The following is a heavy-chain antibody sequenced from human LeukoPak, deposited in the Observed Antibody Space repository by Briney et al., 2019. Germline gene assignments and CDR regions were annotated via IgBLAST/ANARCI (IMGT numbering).Heavy chain of an antibody. J-gene: IGHJ4*02. D-gene: IGHD2-2*01. V-gene: IGHV3-21*01. CDR3: ARVEVPAANDY. CDR2: ISSSSSYI. Sequence: GGSLRLSCAASGFTFSSYSMNWDRQAPGKGLEWVSSISSSSSYIYYADSVKGRFTISRDNAKNSLYLQMNSLRAEDTAVYYCARVEVPAANDYWGQGTLVTVSS. CDR1: GFTFSSYS.